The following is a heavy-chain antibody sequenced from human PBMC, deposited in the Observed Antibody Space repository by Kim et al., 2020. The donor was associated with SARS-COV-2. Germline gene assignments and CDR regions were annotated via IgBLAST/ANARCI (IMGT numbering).Heavy chain of an antibody. Sequence: SVKVSCKASGGTFSSYAISWVRQAPGQGLEWMGGIIPIFGTANYAQTFQGRVTITADESTSTAYMELSSLRSEDTAVYYCARDQGLADYYDSSGYPTLDYWGQGTLVTGSS. CDR3: ARDQGLADYYDSSGYPTLDY. J-gene: IGHJ4*02. D-gene: IGHD3-22*01. CDR1: GGTFSSYA. V-gene: IGHV1-69*13. CDR2: IIPIFGTA.